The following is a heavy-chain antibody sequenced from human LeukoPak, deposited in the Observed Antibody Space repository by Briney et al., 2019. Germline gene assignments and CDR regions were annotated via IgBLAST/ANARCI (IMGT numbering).Heavy chain of an antibody. CDR3: VRDRVVGIVATIFGLDF. CDR2: ISYDGSQE. V-gene: IGHV3-30-3*01. J-gene: IGHJ4*02. CDR1: GFTFRDYA. Sequence: LSGRSLRLSCAASGFTFRDYAMHWVRQAPGKGLEWVAVISYDGSQEFYADSVKGRFTVSRDNTYNTLSLQMNSLRLEDTALYYCVRDRVVGIVATIFGLDFWGRGTLVTVSS. D-gene: IGHD5-12*01.